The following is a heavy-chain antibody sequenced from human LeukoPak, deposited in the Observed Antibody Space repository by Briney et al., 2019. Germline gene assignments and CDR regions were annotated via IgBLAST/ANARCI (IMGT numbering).Heavy chain of an antibody. CDR3: ARLYCSSTSCYWGIYFDY. J-gene: IGHJ4*02. Sequence: PSETLSLTCAVYGGSFSGYYWSWIRQPPGKGLEWIGEINHSGSTNYNPSLKSRVTISVDTSKNQFSLKLSSVTAADTAAYYCARLYCSSTSCYWGIYFDYWGQGTLVTVSS. V-gene: IGHV4-34*01. D-gene: IGHD2-2*01. CDR2: INHSGST. CDR1: GGSFSGYY.